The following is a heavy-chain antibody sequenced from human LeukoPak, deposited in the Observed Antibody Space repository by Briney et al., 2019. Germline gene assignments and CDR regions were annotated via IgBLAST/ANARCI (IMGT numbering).Heavy chain of an antibody. CDR2: INPSGHTT. CDR3: ARERLLWQGYMDV. Sequence: ASVKVSCKASGYTFTGYYMHWVRQAPGQGLEWMGIINPSGHTTDYAQKFQGRVTMTRDTPTSTVYMELSSLRSDDTAVYYCARERLLWQGYMDVWGKGTTVTISS. D-gene: IGHD3-10*01. CDR1: GYTFTGYY. J-gene: IGHJ6*03. V-gene: IGHV1-46*01.